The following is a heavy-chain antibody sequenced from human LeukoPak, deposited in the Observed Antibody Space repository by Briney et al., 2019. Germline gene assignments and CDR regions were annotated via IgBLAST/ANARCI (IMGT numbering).Heavy chain of an antibody. J-gene: IGHJ4*02. Sequence: GGSLRLSCAASGFTFSSYWMHWVRQAPGKGLVWVSRINSDGSSTSYADSVKGRFTISRDNAKNSLYLQMNSLRAEDTALYHCAKDAQGIAAAAFFDYWGQGTLITVSS. CDR1: GFTFSSYW. V-gene: IGHV3-74*01. CDR3: AKDAQGIAAAAFFDY. CDR2: INSDGSST. D-gene: IGHD6-13*01.